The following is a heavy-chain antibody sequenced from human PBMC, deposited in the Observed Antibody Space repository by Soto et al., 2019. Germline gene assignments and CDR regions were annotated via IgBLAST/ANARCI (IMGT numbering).Heavy chain of an antibody. CDR1: GGSISSYY. Sequence: SETLSLTCTVSGGSISSYYWSWIRQPPGKGLEWIGYIYYSGSTNYNPSLKSRVTISVDTSKNQFSLKLSSVTAADTAVYYCARAMLLWFGELSFFDPWGQGTLVTV. V-gene: IGHV4-59*01. CDR2: IYYSGST. CDR3: ARAMLLWFGELSFFDP. D-gene: IGHD3-10*01. J-gene: IGHJ5*02.